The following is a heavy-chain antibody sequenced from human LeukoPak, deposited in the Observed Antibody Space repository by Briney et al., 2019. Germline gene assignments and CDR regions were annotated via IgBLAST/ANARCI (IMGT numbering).Heavy chain of an antibody. D-gene: IGHD2-2*01. J-gene: IGHJ6*04. CDR2: IYYSGST. CDR3: ARREYQLLDV. V-gene: IGHV4-59*01. CDR1: GGSISSYY. Sequence: SETLSLTCTVSGGSISSYYWSWIRQPPGKGLEWIGYIYYSGSTNYNPSLKSRVTISVDTSKNQFSLKLSSVTAADTAVYYCARREYQLLDVWGKGTTVTVSS.